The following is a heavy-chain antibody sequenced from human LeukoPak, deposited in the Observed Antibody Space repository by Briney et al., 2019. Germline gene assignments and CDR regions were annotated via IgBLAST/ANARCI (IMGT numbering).Heavy chain of an antibody. Sequence: GASVKVSCKASGYSFTTYDISWVRQAPGQELEWMGWINTHTGNTNYAQKLQDRVTVTTDTSTSTAYVELRSLRSDDTAVYYCARGPGGCTGGSCYYDYWGQGTLVTVSS. V-gene: IGHV1-18*01. CDR3: ARGPGGCTGGSCYYDY. CDR2: INTHTGNT. CDR1: GYSFTTYD. D-gene: IGHD2-15*01. J-gene: IGHJ4*02.